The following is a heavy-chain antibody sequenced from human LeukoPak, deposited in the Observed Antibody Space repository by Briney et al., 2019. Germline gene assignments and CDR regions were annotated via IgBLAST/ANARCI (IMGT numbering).Heavy chain of an antibody. Sequence: ASVKVSCKASGYTFNGYYMHWVRQAPGQGLEWMGWLSPDSAGTNYAQRFQGRVTMTRDTSISTAYMELSRLRSDDTAVYYCARVSAGYSGSYGDYWGQGTLVTVSS. CDR1: GYTFNGYY. D-gene: IGHD1-26*01. J-gene: IGHJ4*02. V-gene: IGHV1-2*02. CDR2: LSPDSAGT. CDR3: ARVSAGYSGSYGDY.